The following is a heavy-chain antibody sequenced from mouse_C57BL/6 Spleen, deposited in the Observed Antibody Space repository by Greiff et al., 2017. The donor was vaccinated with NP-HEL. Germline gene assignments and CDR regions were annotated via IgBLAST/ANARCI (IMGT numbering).Heavy chain of an antibody. CDR1: GYTFTDYE. CDR3: TRRVTRSWYFDV. J-gene: IGHJ1*03. Sequence: QVQLQQSGAELVRPGASVTLSCKASGYTFTDYEMHWVKQTPVHGLEWIGAIDPETGGTAYNQKFKGKAILTADKSSSTAYMELRSLTSEDSAVYYCTRRVTRSWYFDVWGTGTTVTVSS. CDR2: IDPETGGT. D-gene: IGHD2-13*01. V-gene: IGHV1-15*01.